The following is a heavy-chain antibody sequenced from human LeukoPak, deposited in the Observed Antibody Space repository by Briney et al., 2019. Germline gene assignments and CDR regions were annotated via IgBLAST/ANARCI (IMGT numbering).Heavy chain of an antibody. V-gene: IGHV1-2*02. CDR2: INPSSGGT. CDR3: ASPLSRIVGAINF. Sequence: ASVKVSCKASGYTFTDYYMYWVRQAPGRGLEWMGWINPSSGGTNHAQKFQGRVTMTRDTSITTAYLELSRLTSDDTAVYYCASPLSRIVGAINFWGQGTAVAVSS. CDR1: GYTFTDYY. J-gene: IGHJ4*02. D-gene: IGHD1-26*01.